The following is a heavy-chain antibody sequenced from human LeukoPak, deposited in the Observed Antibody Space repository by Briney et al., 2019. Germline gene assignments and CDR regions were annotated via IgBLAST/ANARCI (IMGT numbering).Heavy chain of an antibody. D-gene: IGHD2/OR15-2a*01. Sequence: ASVKVSCKASGYTFTSYYMHWVRQAPGQGLEWMGIINPSGGSTSYAQKFQGRVTMTRDTSTSTVYMELSSLRSGDTAVYYCARDIILGAFDIWGQGTMVTVSS. CDR1: GYTFTSYY. J-gene: IGHJ3*02. V-gene: IGHV1-46*01. CDR3: ARDIILGAFDI. CDR2: INPSGGST.